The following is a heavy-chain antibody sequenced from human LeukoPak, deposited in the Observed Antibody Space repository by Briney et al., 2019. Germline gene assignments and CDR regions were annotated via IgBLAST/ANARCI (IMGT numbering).Heavy chain of an antibody. V-gene: IGHV1-3*01. CDR3: ALVVPAAISPPDV. Sequence: ASVKVSCKASGYTFTSYAMHWVRQAPGQRLEWMGWINAGNGNTKYSQRFQGRVTITRDTSASTAYMELSSLRSEDTAVYYCALVVPAAISPPDVWGQGTLVTVSS. D-gene: IGHD2-2*02. CDR1: GYTFTSYA. CDR2: INAGNGNT. J-gene: IGHJ4*02.